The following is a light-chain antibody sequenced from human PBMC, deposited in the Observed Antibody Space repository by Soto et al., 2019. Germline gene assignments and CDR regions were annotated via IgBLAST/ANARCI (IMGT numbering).Light chain of an antibody. V-gene: IGKV1-39*01. CDR1: QNINKN. Sequence: DIRMSQSPSSLSASVGDSVTISCRASQNINKNLNWYQQKSGKAPSLLIYEASTFQSGVPSRFSGSGSGTDFTLAITNLQPEDFATYYCQQSFHTPYTFGQGTKLEI. CDR3: QQSFHTPYT. CDR2: EAS. J-gene: IGKJ2*01.